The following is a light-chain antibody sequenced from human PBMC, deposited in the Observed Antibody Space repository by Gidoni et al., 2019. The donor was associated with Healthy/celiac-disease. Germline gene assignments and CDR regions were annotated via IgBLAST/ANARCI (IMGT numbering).Light chain of an antibody. V-gene: IGKV1-5*03. CDR1: KSISSW. J-gene: IGKJ1*01. CDR3: QQYNSYPWT. Sequence: DIQMTQSPSTLSASVGDRVTITCRASKSISSWLAWYQQKPGKAPKLLIYKASSLESGVPSRFSGSGSGTEFTLTISSLQPDDFATYYCQQYNSYPWTFXXXTKVEIK. CDR2: KAS.